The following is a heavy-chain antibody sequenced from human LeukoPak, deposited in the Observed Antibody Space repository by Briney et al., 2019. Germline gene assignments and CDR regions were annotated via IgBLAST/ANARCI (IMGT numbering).Heavy chain of an antibody. Sequence: GGSLRLSCAASGFTFSSYAMSWVRQAPGKGLEWVSAISGSGGSTYYADSVKGRFTISRDNSKNTLYLQMNSLRAEDTAVYYCATTPYYYDSSGYYYWGQGTLVTVSS. D-gene: IGHD3-22*01. CDR3: ATTPYYYDSSGYYY. V-gene: IGHV3-23*01. CDR1: GFTFSSYA. J-gene: IGHJ4*02. CDR2: ISGSGGST.